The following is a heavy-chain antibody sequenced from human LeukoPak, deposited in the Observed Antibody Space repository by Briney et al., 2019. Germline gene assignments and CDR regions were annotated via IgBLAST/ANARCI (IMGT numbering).Heavy chain of an antibody. Sequence: PGGSLRLSCAASGFTFSSYSMNWVRRAPGKGREWVSSISSSSSYIYYADSVKGRFTISRDNAKNSLYLQMNSLRAEDTAVYYCARDLLSLLVPDYWGQGTLVTVSS. CDR3: ARDLLSLLVPDY. V-gene: IGHV3-21*01. J-gene: IGHJ4*02. CDR2: ISSSSSYI. CDR1: GFTFSSYS. D-gene: IGHD3-10*01.